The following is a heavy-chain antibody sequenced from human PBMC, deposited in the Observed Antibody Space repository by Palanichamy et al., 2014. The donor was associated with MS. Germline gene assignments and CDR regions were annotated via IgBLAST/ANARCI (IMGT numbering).Heavy chain of an antibody. Sequence: VQLQESGPGLVKPSETLSLTCTVPGGSVSSYYWSWIRQPAEKGLEWIGRFYTSGSTNYNPSLKSRVTMSVDTSKNQFSLKLSSVTAADTAVYYCARVVSGSYYACDSWGQGTLVTVSS. CDR1: GGSVSSYY. CDR3: ARVVSGSYYACDS. CDR2: FYTSGST. D-gene: IGHD1-26*01. J-gene: IGHJ5*01. V-gene: IGHV4-4*07.